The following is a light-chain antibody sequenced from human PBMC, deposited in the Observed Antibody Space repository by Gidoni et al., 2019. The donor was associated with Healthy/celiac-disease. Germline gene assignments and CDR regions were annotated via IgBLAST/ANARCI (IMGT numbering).Light chain of an antibody. Sequence: DIQMTQSPSSLSASVGDRVTITCQASQDISNYLNWYQQKPGKAPKLLIYDASNLETGVPSRLSGSGSGTDFTFTISSLQPEDIATYYCQQYDNLPRYTCXQXTKLEIK. V-gene: IGKV1-33*01. CDR3: QQYDNLPRYT. CDR2: DAS. CDR1: QDISNY. J-gene: IGKJ2*01.